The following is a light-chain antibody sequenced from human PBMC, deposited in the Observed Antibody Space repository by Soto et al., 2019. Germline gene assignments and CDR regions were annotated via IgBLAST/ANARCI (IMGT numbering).Light chain of an antibody. CDR3: QQYDSSPRT. Sequence: EIVLTQSPGTLSLSPGESATLSCRASQSLSRSYLAWYQQKPGQAPRLLIYDASSRATDIPDRFRGSGSGTDFPLTFSRLEPEEFDVYYCQQYDSSPRTFGQGTRVEIK. CDR2: DAS. J-gene: IGKJ1*01. CDR1: QSLSRSY. V-gene: IGKV3-20*01.